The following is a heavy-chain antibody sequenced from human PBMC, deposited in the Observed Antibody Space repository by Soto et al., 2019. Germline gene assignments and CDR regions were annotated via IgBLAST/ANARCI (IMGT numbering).Heavy chain of an antibody. D-gene: IGHD4-17*01. J-gene: IGHJ5*02. CDR2: IYWNDDK. CDR3: AHRGYGDYPRDNWFDP. CDR1: GFSLTTPGAG. Sequence: QITLKESGPTLVNPTQTLTLTCTFSGFSLTTPGAGVGWNRQPPGKALEWLALIYWNDDKRYSPSLKSRLTITKDTSKNQVVLIMTNMDPVDTATYYCAHRGYGDYPRDNWFDPWGQGVPVIVSS. V-gene: IGHV2-5*01.